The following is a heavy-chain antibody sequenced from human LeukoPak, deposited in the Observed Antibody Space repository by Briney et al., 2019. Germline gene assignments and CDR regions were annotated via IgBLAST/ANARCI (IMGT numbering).Heavy chain of an antibody. D-gene: IGHD2-15*01. CDR2: ISSSSSTI. CDR1: GFTFNSFA. Sequence: PGGSLRLSCAASGFTFNSFALDWVRQAPGKGLEWVSYISSSSSTIYYADSVKGRFTISRDNAKNSLYLQMNSLRAEDTAVYYCARDGRCSGGSCYSDYYYYGMDVWGQGTTVTVSS. V-gene: IGHV3-48*01. J-gene: IGHJ6*02. CDR3: ARDGRCSGGSCYSDYYYYGMDV.